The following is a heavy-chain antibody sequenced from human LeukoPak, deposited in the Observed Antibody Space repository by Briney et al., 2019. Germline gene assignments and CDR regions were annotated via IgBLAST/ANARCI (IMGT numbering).Heavy chain of an antibody. D-gene: IGHD2-15*01. J-gene: IGHJ6*03. CDR3: ARGPRGYCSGGTCYYYYYYMDV. V-gene: IGHV3-11*06. CDR2: ISSSSSYI. CDR1: GFTFSDYY. Sequence: GGSLRLSCAASGFTFSDYYMGWIRQAPGKGLEWVSSISSSSSYIYYADSVKGRFTISRDNAKNSLYLQMNSLRAEDTAVYYCARGPRGYCSGGTCYYYYYYMDVWGKGTTVTISS.